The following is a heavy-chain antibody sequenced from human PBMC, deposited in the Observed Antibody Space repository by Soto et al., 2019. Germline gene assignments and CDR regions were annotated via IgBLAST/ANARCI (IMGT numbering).Heavy chain of an antibody. CDR1: GYTFTSYG. CDR2: ISAYNGNT. V-gene: IGHV1-18*01. D-gene: IGHD3-10*01. J-gene: IGHJ4*02. CDR3: VVSTGVRGVPHTFFDY. Sequence: QVQLVQSGAEVKKPGASVKVSCKASGYTFTSYGISWVRQAPGQGLEWMGWISAYNGNTNYAQKLQGRVTMTTDTSTRTAYMELRSLRSDDTAVYYCVVSTGVRGVPHTFFDYWGQGTLVTVSS.